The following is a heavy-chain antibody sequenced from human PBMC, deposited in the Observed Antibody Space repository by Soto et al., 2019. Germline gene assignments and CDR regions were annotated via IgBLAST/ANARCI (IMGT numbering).Heavy chain of an antibody. J-gene: IGHJ4*02. CDR2: MNPNSGNT. D-gene: IGHD3-10*01. CDR1: GYTFTSSD. V-gene: IGHV1-8*01. CDR3: GRGRGGGALFTCYFDY. Sequence: QVQLVQSGAEVKKPGASVTVSCTASGYTFTSSDINWVRQATGQVLEWMGWMNPNSGNTGYAQKVQGRVTMTMDNSVSTADVERSILRSEDTAGYYWGRGRGGGALFTCYFDYWGQGTLVTVSS.